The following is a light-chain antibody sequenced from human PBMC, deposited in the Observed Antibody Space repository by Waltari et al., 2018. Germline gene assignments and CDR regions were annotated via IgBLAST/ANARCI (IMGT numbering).Light chain of an antibody. J-gene: IGLJ2*01. V-gene: IGLV2-23*02. Sequence: QSALTQPASVSGSPGQSIPIPCTGTSRDVGSFNLVSWYQLLPGKAPKLLISEVNKRPSGVSNRFSGSKSGITASLTISGLQAGDEADYYCCSYAGSTTFVLFGGGTK. CDR3: CSYAGSTTFVL. CDR2: EVN. CDR1: SRDVGSFNL.